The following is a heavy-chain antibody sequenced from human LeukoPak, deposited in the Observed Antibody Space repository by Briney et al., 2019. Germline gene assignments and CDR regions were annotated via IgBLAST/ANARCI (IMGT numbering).Heavy chain of an antibody. J-gene: IGHJ6*03. V-gene: IGHV1-2*02. CDR1: AYSLSGYH. CDR2: INPKSGGT. CDR3: ARGLTYGSGRFFYYSMDV. Sequence: ASVTVSCKASAYSLSGYHIHWVRQAPGQGLEWMGWINPKSGGTNFAQKFQGRVTMTRDTSISTSISTVYMELSRLGYDDTAVYYCARGLTYGSGRFFYYSMDVWGKGTTVSVSS. D-gene: IGHD3-10*01.